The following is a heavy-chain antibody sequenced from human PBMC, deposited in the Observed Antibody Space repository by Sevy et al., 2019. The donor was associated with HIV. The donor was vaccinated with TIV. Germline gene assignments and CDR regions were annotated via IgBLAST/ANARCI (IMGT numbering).Heavy chain of an antibody. Sequence: GGSLRLSCAASGFTFSSYVMHWVRQAPGKGLEWVALIWYDGTIKYYADSVTGRFIISRDNSRNTLYLQMNSLRAEDTAVYYCAKRRVQSGLSGGGANFGMDVCGRGTTVTVSS. D-gene: IGHD2-8*02. V-gene: IGHV3-33*06. J-gene: IGHJ6*02. CDR2: IWYDGTIK. CDR3: AKRRVQSGLSGGGANFGMDV. CDR1: GFTFSSYV.